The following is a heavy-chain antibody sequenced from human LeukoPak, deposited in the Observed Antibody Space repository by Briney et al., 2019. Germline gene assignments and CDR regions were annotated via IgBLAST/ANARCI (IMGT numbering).Heavy chain of an antibody. D-gene: IGHD3-3*01. CDR1: GFTFSSYS. Sequence: GGSLRLSCAASGFTFSSYSMNWVRQAPGKGLEWVSSISSSSSYIYYADSVKGRFTISRDNAKNSLYLQMNSLRAEDTAVYYCARSANRYDFWSGYEEKNYYYYMDVWGKGTTVTVSS. V-gene: IGHV3-21*04. J-gene: IGHJ6*03. CDR2: ISSSSSYI. CDR3: ARSANRYDFWSGYEEKNYYYYMDV.